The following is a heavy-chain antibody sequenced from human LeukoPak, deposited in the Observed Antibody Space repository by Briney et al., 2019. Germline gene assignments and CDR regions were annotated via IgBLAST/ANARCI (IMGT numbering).Heavy chain of an antibody. Sequence: PGRSLRLSCAASGFTFSSYGMHWVRRAPGKGLEWVSTIIGSAVNTYYADSVKGRFTISRDDSKNTVYLQMNSLRAEDTAVYSCAKYTSGTSYRGLDQWGQGTLVTVSS. CDR1: GFTFSSYG. CDR3: AKYTSGTSYRGLDQ. CDR2: IIGSAVNT. J-gene: IGHJ4*02. D-gene: IGHD3-10*01. V-gene: IGHV3-23*01.